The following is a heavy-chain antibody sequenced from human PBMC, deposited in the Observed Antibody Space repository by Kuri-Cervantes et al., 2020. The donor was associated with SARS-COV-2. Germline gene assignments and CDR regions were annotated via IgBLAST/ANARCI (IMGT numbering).Heavy chain of an antibody. V-gene: IGHV3-30*18. CDR2: ISHDGKNK. J-gene: IGHJ4*02. D-gene: IGHD2-15*01. Sequence: GESLKISCAASGFNFSRTDMHWVRQAPGKGLEWVAVISHDGKNKRCIASGKGRFTISRDNSQNILYLQMKSLTSEDTAIYYCAKDRIGVPDFWGQGTRVTVSS. CDR1: GFNFSRTD. CDR3: AKDRIGVPDF.